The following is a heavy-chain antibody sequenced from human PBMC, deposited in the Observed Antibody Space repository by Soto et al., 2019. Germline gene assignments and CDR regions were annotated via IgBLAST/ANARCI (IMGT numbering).Heavy chain of an antibody. D-gene: IGHD1-7*01. J-gene: IGHJ4*02. CDR2: IYYSGST. CDR1: GGSISSYY. Sequence: SETLSLTCTVSGGSISSYYWSWIRQPPGKGLEWIGYIYYSGSTNYNPSLKNRVTISVDTSKNQFSLKLSSVTAADTAVYYCARAATTQLDYWGQGTLVTVSS. V-gene: IGHV4-59*01. CDR3: ARAATTQLDY.